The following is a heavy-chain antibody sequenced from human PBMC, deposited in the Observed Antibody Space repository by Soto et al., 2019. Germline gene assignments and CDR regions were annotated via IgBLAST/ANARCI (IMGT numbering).Heavy chain of an antibody. D-gene: IGHD3-16*01. J-gene: IGHJ4*02. V-gene: IGHV3-11*01. Sequence: PGGSLRLSCAASGFTFSDYYMSWMRQAPGKGLEWVSYISSGGAAINYVKSVKGRFTISRDNAKNPMYLHRNSLRAEDTAVYYCKSDPQITDFWGQGTLVTVSS. CDR2: ISSGGAAI. CDR1: GFTFSDYY. CDR3: KSDPQITDF.